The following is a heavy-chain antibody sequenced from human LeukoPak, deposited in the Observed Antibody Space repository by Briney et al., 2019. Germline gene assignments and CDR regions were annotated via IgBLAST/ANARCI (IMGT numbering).Heavy chain of an antibody. CDR1: GRSLSSSRYY. V-gene: IGHV4-39*07. CDR2: IYYSGST. Sequence: SETQSLTCTVSGRSLSSSRYYSAWIRQPPGKGLEWLGSIYYSGSTYYNPSLKSRVTISVDTSKNQFSLKLSSVTAADTAVYYCARDGLWLYAFDIWGQGTMVTVSS. D-gene: IGHD5-18*01. J-gene: IGHJ3*02. CDR3: ARDGLWLYAFDI.